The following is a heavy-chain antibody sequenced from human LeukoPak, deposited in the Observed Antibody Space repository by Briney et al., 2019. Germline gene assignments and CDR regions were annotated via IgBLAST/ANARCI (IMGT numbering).Heavy chain of an antibody. D-gene: IGHD1-1*01. Sequence: SETLSLTCAVYGGSFSGYYWSWIRQPAGKGLEWIGRFYTSGSTNYNPSLKSRVTMSVDTSKNQFSLKLTSVTAADTAMYYCARDRYGGIIDYWGQGTLVTVSS. J-gene: IGHJ4*02. CDR3: ARDRYGGIIDY. CDR1: GGSFSGYY. CDR2: FYTSGST. V-gene: IGHV4-4*07.